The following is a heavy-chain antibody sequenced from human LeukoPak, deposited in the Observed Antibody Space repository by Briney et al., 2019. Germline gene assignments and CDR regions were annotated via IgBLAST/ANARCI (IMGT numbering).Heavy chain of an antibody. Sequence: SETLSLTCAVYGGSFSGYYWSWIRQPPGKGLEWIGEINHSGSTNYNPSLKSRVTISVDTSKNQFSLKLSSVTAADTAVYYCARGRYIQYYYGSDFDYWGQGTLVTVSS. CDR2: INHSGST. D-gene: IGHD3-10*01. V-gene: IGHV4-34*01. CDR1: GGSFSGYY. CDR3: ARGRYIQYYYGSDFDY. J-gene: IGHJ4*02.